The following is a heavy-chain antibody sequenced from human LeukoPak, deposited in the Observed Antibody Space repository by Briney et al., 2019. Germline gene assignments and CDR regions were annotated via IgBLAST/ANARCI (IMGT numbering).Heavy chain of an antibody. V-gene: IGHV4-61*02. J-gene: IGHJ6*03. Sequence: PSQTLSLTCTVSGGSISSGSYYWSWIRQPAGKGLEWIGRIYTSGSTNYNPSLKSRVTISVDTSKNQFSLKLSSATAADTAVYYCARAVVVAATPYHYYYYYMDVWGKGTTVTISS. D-gene: IGHD2-15*01. CDR1: GGSISSGSYY. CDR2: IYTSGST. CDR3: ARAVVVAATPYHYYYYYMDV.